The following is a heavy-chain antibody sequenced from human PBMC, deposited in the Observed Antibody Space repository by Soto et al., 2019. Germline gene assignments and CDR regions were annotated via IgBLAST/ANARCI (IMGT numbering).Heavy chain of an antibody. V-gene: IGHV3-7*03. CDR1: GFTFSSYW. J-gene: IGHJ6*01. Sequence: LRLSCAASGFTFSSYWMSWVRQAPGKGLEWVANIKQDGSEKYYVDSVKGRFTISRDNAKNSLYLQMNSLRAEDTAVYYCARDKGWPGSYYYYYGMDVWGQGTTVTVSS. CDR3: ARDKGWPGSYYYYYGMDV. CDR2: IKQDGSEK. D-gene: IGHD1-26*01.